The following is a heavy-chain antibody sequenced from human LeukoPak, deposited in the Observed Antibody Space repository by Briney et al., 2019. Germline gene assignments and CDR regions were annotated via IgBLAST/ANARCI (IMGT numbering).Heavy chain of an antibody. Sequence: PGRSLRLSCEASRFIFSNYVMHWVRQAPGKGLEWVAVIAHDGSQTYYSDSVKGRFTISRGNSKNTLYLQMSSLRAEDTAVYFCAKDGGSNSYWYFDLWGRGTLVTVSS. CDR1: RFIFSNYV. D-gene: IGHD1-26*01. CDR2: IAHDGSQT. V-gene: IGHV3-30*04. CDR3: AKDGGSNSYWYFDL. J-gene: IGHJ2*01.